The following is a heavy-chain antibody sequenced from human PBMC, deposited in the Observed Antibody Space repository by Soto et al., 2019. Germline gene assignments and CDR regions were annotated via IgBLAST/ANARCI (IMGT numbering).Heavy chain of an antibody. D-gene: IGHD1-26*01. CDR2: INHSGST. CDR1: GGSFSGYY. V-gene: IGHV4-34*01. CDR3: ARRSGSYSLR. Sequence: QVQLQQWGAGLLKPSETLSLTCAVYGGSFSGYYWSWIRQPPGKGLEWIGEINHSGSTNYNPSLKSRVTISVDTSKNQFSLKLSSVTAADTAVYYCARRSGSYSLRWGQGTLVTVSS. J-gene: IGHJ4*02.